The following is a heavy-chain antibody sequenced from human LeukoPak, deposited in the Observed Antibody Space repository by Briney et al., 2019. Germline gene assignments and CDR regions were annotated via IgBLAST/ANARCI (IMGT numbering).Heavy chain of an antibody. CDR1: GFPFSSYA. Sequence: PGGSLRLSCAASGFPFSSYAMSWVPQAPGKGLEGVSAISGSGGSTYYADSVKGRFTISRDNSKSTLYLQMNSLRAEDTAVYYCARGPPDSETGFDPRGQGTLVTVSS. J-gene: IGHJ5*02. CDR3: ARGPPDSETGFDP. V-gene: IGHV3-23*01. CDR2: ISGSGGST. D-gene: IGHD4-11*01.